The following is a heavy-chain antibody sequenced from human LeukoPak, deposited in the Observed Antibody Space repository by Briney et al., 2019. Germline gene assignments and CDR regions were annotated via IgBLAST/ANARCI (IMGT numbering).Heavy chain of an antibody. Sequence: GGSLRLSCAASGLAFSDYWMSWVRQAPGKGLEWVANIKPDGGHQNYVDSVKGRFTISRDNAKNSLHLQMNTLRAEDTAVYYCARERDGRFFDYWGQGTLVTVSS. J-gene: IGHJ4*02. CDR2: IKPDGGHQ. D-gene: IGHD5-24*01. CDR1: GLAFSDYW. V-gene: IGHV3-7*01. CDR3: ARERDGRFFDY.